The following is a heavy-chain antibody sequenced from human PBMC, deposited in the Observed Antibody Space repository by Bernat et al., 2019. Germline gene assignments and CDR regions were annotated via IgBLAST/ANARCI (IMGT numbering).Heavy chain of an antibody. CDR2: ISFDGAKK. Sequence: VQLLESGGGLVQPGGSLRLSCAASGFTFTTYTMNWVRQAPGQGLEWVAVISFDGAKKYYSHSVKDRFNISRDNSKNMVYLQMDTLKTEDTAVYFCARDRWVSYYYYGMDVWGQGTTVTVTS. D-gene: IGHD4-23*01. CDR1: GFTFTTYT. J-gene: IGHJ6*02. CDR3: ARDRWVSYYYYGMDV. V-gene: IGHV3-30*01.